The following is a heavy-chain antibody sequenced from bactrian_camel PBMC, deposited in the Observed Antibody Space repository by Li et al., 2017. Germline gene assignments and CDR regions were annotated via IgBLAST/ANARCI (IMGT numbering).Heavy chain of an antibody. CDR3: ATDRGTLVSGSPYY. J-gene: IGHJ4*01. Sequence: HVQLVESGGGSVQAGGSLRLSCLASGYTVSGASMGWFRQAPGKKREGVASFTSDGSISYGDSVKGRFTISRDSAKHEWYLQMNSLKSEDTALYYRATDRGTLVSGSPYYWGQGTRVTVS. V-gene: IGHV3S53*01. CDR2: FTSDGSI. D-gene: IGHD2*01. CDR1: GYTVSGAS.